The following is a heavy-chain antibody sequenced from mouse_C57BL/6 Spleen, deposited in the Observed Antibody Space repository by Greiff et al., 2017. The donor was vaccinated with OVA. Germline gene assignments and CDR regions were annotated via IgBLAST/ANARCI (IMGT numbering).Heavy chain of an antibody. V-gene: IGHV2-3*01. J-gene: IGHJ2*01. D-gene: IGHD2-4*01. CDR3: ATVYYDYPYYFDY. Sequence: VKLVESGPGLVAPSQSLSITCTVSGFSLTSYGVSWVRQPPGTGLEWLGVICGDGSKTSHSALISRLSTTKDNSKSKVFLKLNSLHSDDTATYYCATVYYDYPYYFDYWGQGTTLTVSS. CDR1: GFSLTSYG. CDR2: ICGDGSK.